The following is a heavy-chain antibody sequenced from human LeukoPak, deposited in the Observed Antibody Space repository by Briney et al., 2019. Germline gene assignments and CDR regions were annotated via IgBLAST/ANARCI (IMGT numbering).Heavy chain of an antibody. J-gene: IGHJ4*02. V-gene: IGHV3-7*01. CDR2: INEDGSDK. CDR1: GFTFSSYW. CDR3: ARDTYRFDDF. Sequence: GGSLRLSCAASGFTFSSYWMSWVRQAPGKGLEWVASINEDGSDKYYVDSVKGRFTISRDNAKNSLYLQMSSLRAEDTALYYCARDTYRFDDFWGRGSLVTVSS.